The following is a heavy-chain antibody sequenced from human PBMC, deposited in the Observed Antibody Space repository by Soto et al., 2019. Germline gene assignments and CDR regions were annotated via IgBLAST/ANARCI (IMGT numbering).Heavy chain of an antibody. V-gene: IGHV3-15*01. CDR1: GFTFSNAW. J-gene: IGHJ3*02. CDR2: IKSKTDGGTT. Sequence: EVQLVESGGGLVKPGGSLRLSCAASGFTFSNAWMSWVRQAPGKGLEWVGRIKSKTDGGTTDYAAPVKGRFTISRDDSKNTLYLQMNSLKTEDTAVYYCTTTKGITIFGAVMEEDAFDIWGQGTMVTVSS. CDR3: TTTKGITIFGAVMEEDAFDI. D-gene: IGHD3-3*01.